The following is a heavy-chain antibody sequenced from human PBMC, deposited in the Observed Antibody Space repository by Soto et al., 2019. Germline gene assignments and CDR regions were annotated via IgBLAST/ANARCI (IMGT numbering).Heavy chain of an antibody. J-gene: IGHJ6*03. CDR2: IYYSGST. V-gene: IGHV4-31*03. D-gene: IGHD2-2*01. CDR3: ARVVVVVPYYYYYYMDV. Sequence: SETLSLTCTVSGGSISSGGYYWSWIRQHPGKGLEWIGYIYYSGSTYYNPSLKSRVTISVDTSKNQFSLKLSSVTAADTAVYYCARVVVVVPYYYYYYMDVWGKGTTVTSP. CDR1: GGSISSGGYY.